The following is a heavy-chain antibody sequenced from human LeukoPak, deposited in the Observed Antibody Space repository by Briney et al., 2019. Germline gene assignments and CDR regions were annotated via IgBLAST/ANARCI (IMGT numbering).Heavy chain of an antibody. CDR3: ARESGWGLPHAFDF. J-gene: IGHJ3*01. CDR2: INTDESST. CDR1: GFTFSSYW. V-gene: IGHV3-74*01. D-gene: IGHD3-3*01. Sequence: GGSLRLSCAASGFTFSSYWMHWVRQAPGKGLVWVSRINTDESSTHYADSVKGRFTISRDNSKNTLYLQMNSLRAEDTAVYYCARESGWGLPHAFDFWGQGTMITVSS.